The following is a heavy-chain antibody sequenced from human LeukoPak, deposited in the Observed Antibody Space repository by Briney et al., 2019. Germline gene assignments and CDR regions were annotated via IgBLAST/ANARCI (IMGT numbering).Heavy chain of an antibody. Sequence: GGSLRLSCAASGFTIISTYLSWVRQAPGKGLEWVSVIYSGGSTYYADSVKGRFTISRDISKSTVYLQMNSLRAEDTAVYYCARVGLRIGDYWGQGTLVTVSS. V-gene: IGHV3-66*01. CDR1: GFTIISTY. D-gene: IGHD2-15*01. CDR3: ARVGLRIGDY. J-gene: IGHJ4*02. CDR2: IYSGGST.